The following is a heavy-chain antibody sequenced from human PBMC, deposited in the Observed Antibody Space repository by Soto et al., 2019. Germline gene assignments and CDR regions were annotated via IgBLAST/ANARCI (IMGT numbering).Heavy chain of an antibody. D-gene: IGHD2-2*01. CDR1: GYTFPNYA. Sequence: ASMKVSCKASGYTFPNYAIHWVRQAPGQRLEWMGWINAGNGDTLYSHKFQGRVTITSDTSASTAYMELSSLRSEDTAVYYCARGYCSTTSCQYYPDYWGQGTLVTVSS. V-gene: IGHV1-3*01. J-gene: IGHJ4*02. CDR2: INAGNGDT. CDR3: ARGYCSTTSCQYYPDY.